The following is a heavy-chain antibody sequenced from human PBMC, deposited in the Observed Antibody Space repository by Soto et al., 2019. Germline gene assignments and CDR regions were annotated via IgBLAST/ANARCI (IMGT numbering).Heavy chain of an antibody. J-gene: IGHJ4*02. Sequence: SETLSLTCTVSGGSVSSGNYYWSWIRQPPGKGLEWIAYIYYTRTTNYNPSLKSRVTISVDTSKNQFSLRLTSVTAADTAVYYCASVPPGVRGVQPFDYWGQRTLVTVSS. V-gene: IGHV4-61*01. CDR2: IYYTRTT. CDR3: ASVPPGVRGVQPFDY. CDR1: GGSVSSGNYY. D-gene: IGHD3-10*01.